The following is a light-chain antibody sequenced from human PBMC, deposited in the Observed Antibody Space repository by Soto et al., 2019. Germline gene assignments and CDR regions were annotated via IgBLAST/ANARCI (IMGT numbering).Light chain of an antibody. J-gene: IGLJ3*02. CDR3: ETWDSHTRV. Sequence: QSVLTHSSSASASLGSSVKLTCTLSSGHSTYIIAWHQQQPGKAPRYLMKLEGSGSYNKGSGVPDRFSGSSSGAERYLTISNLQFEDEGDYYCETWDSHTRVFGDGTKLTVL. V-gene: IGLV4-60*02. CDR1: SGHSTYI. CDR2: LEGSGSY.